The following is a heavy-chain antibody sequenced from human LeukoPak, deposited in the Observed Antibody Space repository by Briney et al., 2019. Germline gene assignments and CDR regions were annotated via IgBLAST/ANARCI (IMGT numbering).Heavy chain of an antibody. J-gene: IGHJ6*03. Sequence: PSETLSLTCTVSGGSISSYYWSWIRQPPGKGLEWIGYIYYSGSTNYNPSLKSRVTISVDTSKNQFSLKLSSVTAADTAVYYCARGRGYSYDYYYYYMDVWGKGTTVTVSS. CDR1: GGSISSYY. CDR2: IYYSGST. D-gene: IGHD5-18*01. CDR3: ARGRGYSYDYYYYYMDV. V-gene: IGHV4-59*01.